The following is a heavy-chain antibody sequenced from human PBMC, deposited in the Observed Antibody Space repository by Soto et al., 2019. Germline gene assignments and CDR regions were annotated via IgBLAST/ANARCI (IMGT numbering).Heavy chain of an antibody. V-gene: IGHV4-30-4*01. D-gene: IGHD5-12*01. CDR2: IYHRGTT. Sequence: QVQLLESGPGLVKPSQTLSLTCTVSGGSISSGEYYWSWIRQPPGKGLEWIGYIYHRGTTHSNPSVNIRVTISVDTSMHQYYLKLSSVTAADTAVYYCARALSGYSGYDYVDYWGQGTVVTVSS. CDR1: GGSISSGEYY. CDR3: ARALSGYSGYDYVDY. J-gene: IGHJ4*02.